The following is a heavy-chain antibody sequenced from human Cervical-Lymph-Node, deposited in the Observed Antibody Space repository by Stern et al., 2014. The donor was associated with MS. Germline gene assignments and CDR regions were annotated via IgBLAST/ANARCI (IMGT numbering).Heavy chain of an antibody. J-gene: IGHJ5*02. Sequence: VQLVESGPGLVKPSQTLSLTCTVSGGSISSSGYYWSWIRQPADKGLEWIGRIHDSGRTYYNPPLKSRLPISMDTAKHQFLLDMPSVTAADTAVYYCATTRWDLFTWNWFDPWGQGTLVTVSS. V-gene: IGHV4-61*02. CDR3: ATTRWDLFTWNWFDP. D-gene: IGHD1-26*01. CDR2: IHDSGRT. CDR1: GGSISSSGYY.